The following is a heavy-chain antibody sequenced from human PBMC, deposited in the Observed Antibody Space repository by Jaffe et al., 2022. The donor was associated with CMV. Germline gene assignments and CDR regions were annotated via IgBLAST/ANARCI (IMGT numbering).Heavy chain of an antibody. CDR3: ARGGRSGYYGDY. D-gene: IGHD3-22*01. J-gene: IGHJ4*02. V-gene: IGHV3-48*03. Sequence: EVQLVESGGGLVQPGGSLRLSCAASGFTFSSYEMNWVRQAPGKGLEWVSYISSSGSTIYYADSVKGRFTISRDNAKNSLYLQMNSLRAEDTAVYYCARGGRSGYYGDYWGQGTLVTVSS. CDR2: ISSSGSTI. CDR1: GFTFSSYE.